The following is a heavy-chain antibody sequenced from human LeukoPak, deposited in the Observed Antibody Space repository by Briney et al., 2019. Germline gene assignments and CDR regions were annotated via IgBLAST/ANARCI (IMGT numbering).Heavy chain of an antibody. V-gene: IGHV3-7*01. CDR3: ASARLGY. CDR1: GFTFSNYW. CDR2: MNQDGSEK. D-gene: IGHD3-22*01. Sequence: GGSLRLSCAASGFTFSNYWMSWVRQAPGKGLEWVANMNQDGSEKYYVNSVKGRFTVSRDNAKNSLYLQMNSLRADDTAVYYCASARLGYWGQGTLVTVSS. J-gene: IGHJ4*02.